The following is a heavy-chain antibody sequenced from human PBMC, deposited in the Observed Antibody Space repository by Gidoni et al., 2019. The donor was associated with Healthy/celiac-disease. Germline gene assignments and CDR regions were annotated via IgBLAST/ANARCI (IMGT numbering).Heavy chain of an antibody. CDR1: GGSISSYY. D-gene: IGHD2-15*01. CDR2: IYYRGST. V-gene: IGHV4-59*01. J-gene: IGHJ6*02. CDR3: ARDRGGYCSGGSCYGLSYYYGMDV. Sequence: QVQLQESGPGLVKPSETLSLTCTGAGGSISSYYWSWIRQPPGKGLEWIGDIYYRGSTNYNPSLKSRVTISVDTSKNQFSLKLSSVTAADTAMYYCARDRGGYCSGGSCYGLSYYYGMDVWGQGTTVTVSS.